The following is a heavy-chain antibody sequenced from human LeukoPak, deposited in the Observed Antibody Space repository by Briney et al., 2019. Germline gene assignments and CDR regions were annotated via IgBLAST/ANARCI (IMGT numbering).Heavy chain of an antibody. Sequence: SETLSLTCTVSGGSISSHYWSWIRQPPGKGLEWIGYIYYSGSTNYNPSFKSRVTISVDTSKNQFSLKLSSVTAADTAVYYCARDRYYDAPVAFDIWGQGTMATVSS. CDR1: GGSISSHY. CDR2: IYYSGST. V-gene: IGHV4-59*11. CDR3: ARDRYYDAPVAFDI. J-gene: IGHJ3*02. D-gene: IGHD3-22*01.